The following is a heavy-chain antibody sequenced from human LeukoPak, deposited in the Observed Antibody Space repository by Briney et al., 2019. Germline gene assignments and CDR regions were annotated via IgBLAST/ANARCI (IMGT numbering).Heavy chain of an antibody. J-gene: IGHJ4*02. CDR2: IYSGGTT. CDR3: AKTYCTSISCYFDY. CDR1: GFIVSSNY. D-gene: IGHD2-2*01. V-gene: IGHV3-53*01. Sequence: PGGSLRLSCAAAGFIVSSNYMSWVRQAPGKGLEWVSAIYSGGTTFYADSVKGRFTISRDNSKNTLSLQMNSLRAEDTAVYYCAKTYCTSISCYFDYWGQGTLVTVSS.